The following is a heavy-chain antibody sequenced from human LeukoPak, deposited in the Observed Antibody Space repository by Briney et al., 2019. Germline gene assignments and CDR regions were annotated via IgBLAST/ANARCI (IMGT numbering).Heavy chain of an antibody. J-gene: IGHJ4*02. CDR2: ISSSGGST. CDR3: VKVGDPYYDFWSGYDTGLPPYYFDF. Sequence: HPGGSLRLSCAASGFSFSAYAMTWVRQAPGKGLEWVSTISSSGGSTYYADSVKGRFSISRDISNNTLSLQMTSLRAEDTAVYYCVKVGDPYYDFWSGYDTGLPPYYFDFWGQGTLVTVAS. CDR1: GFSFSAYA. D-gene: IGHD3-3*01. V-gene: IGHV3-23*01.